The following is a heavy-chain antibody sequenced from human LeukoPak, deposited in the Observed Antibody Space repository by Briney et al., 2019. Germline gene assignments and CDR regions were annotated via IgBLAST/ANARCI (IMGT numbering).Heavy chain of an antibody. CDR1: GGSISSSSYY. CDR2: IYYSGST. J-gene: IGHJ6*03. Sequence: PSETLSLTCTVSGGSISSSSYYWGWIRQPPGKGLEWIGSIYYSGSTYYNPSLKSRVTISVDTSKNQFSLKLSSVTAADTAVYYCARGSVVVPGRIPPLYYYYMDVWGKGTTVTVSS. V-gene: IGHV4-39*07. CDR3: ARGSVVVPGRIPPLYYYYMDV. D-gene: IGHD2-2*01.